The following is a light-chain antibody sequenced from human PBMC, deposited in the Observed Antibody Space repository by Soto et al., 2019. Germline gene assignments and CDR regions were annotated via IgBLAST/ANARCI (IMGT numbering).Light chain of an antibody. CDR3: QQYDTSPRT. J-gene: IGKJ1*01. V-gene: IGKV3-20*01. CDR2: AAS. CDR1: QSLGSGY. Sequence: EILLTQSQGTLSLSPGDRATLSCRASQSLGSGYLAWYRQKPGQAPRILIYAASSRATGVPDRFSGSGSGTDFSLTISRLEPEDFAVYYCQQYDTSPRTFGQGTKVEI.